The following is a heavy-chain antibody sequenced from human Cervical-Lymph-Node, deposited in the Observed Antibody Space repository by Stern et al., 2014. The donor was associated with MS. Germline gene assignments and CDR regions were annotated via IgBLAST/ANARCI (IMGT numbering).Heavy chain of an antibody. D-gene: IGHD4-23*01. CDR3: AREGGNTAEYFQH. Sequence: VKLVESGGGVVQPGRSLRLSCAASGFTFSSSGMHWVRQAPGKGLEGLAIIWYDGSNRYYADSVKGRFTISRDNSKNTLYLQMNSLRAEDTAVYYCAREGGNTAEYFQHWGQGTLVTVSS. CDR2: IWYDGSNR. J-gene: IGHJ1*01. CDR1: GFTFSSSG. V-gene: IGHV3-33*01.